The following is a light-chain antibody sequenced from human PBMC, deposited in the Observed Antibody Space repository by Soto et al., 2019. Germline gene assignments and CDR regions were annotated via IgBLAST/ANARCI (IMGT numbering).Light chain of an antibody. J-gene: IGLJ1*01. CDR2: EVS. CDR3: SSSTSSSTSL. Sequence: QSALTQPASVSGSPGQSISISCTGTSSDIGGYNYVSWYQQHPGKAPKLMIYEVSNRPSGVSNRFSGSKSGNTASLTISGLQAEDEADYYCSSSTSSSTSLFGPGTKLTVL. V-gene: IGLV2-14*01. CDR1: SSDIGGYNY.